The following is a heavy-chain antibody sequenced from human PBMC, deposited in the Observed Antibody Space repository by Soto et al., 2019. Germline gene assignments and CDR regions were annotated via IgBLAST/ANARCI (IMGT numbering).Heavy chain of an antibody. CDR2: IYYSGST. D-gene: IGHD2-15*01. CDR3: ARRYGGTFDY. J-gene: IGHJ4*02. Sequence: SETLSLTCTVSGGSISSSSYYWGWIRQPPGKGLEWIGYIYYSGSTNYNPSLKSRVTISVDTSKNQFPLKLSSVTAADTAVYYCARRYGGTFDYWGQGTLVTVSS. CDR1: GGSISSSSYY. V-gene: IGHV4-61*05.